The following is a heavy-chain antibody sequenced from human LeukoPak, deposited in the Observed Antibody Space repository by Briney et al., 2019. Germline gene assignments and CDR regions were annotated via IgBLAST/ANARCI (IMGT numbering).Heavy chain of an antibody. J-gene: IGHJ4*02. V-gene: IGHV1-2*02. CDR3: ARGNSGYDKSFDY. D-gene: IGHD5-12*01. Sequence: ASVKVSCKASGCTFTGYYMHWVRQAPGQGLEWMGWINPNSGGTNYAQKLQGRVTMTRDTSISTAYMELSRLRSDDTAVYYCARGNSGYDKSFDYWGQGTLVTVSS. CDR2: INPNSGGT. CDR1: GCTFTGYY.